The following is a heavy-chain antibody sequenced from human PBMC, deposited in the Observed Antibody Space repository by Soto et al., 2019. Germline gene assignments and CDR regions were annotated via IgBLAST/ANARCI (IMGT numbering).Heavy chain of an antibody. CDR3: ARDMHAGFTHYFDP. D-gene: IGHD1-26*01. CDR2: IYHTGIT. V-gene: IGHV4-4*02. CDR1: GDSISSVNW. J-gene: IGHJ5*02. Sequence: PSETLSLTCAVSGDSISSVNWWSWVRQSPGQGLEWIGDIYHTGITNYNPSLQSRVTISVDKSKNEFSLNLTSMTAADTAVYSWARDMHAGFTHYFDPWGQGTLVTVSS.